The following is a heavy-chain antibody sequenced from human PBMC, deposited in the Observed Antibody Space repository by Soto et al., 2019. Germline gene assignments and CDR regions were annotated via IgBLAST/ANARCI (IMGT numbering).Heavy chain of an antibody. CDR1: EYSFTSYW. CDR2: IYPGDSDT. D-gene: IGHD3-10*02. V-gene: IGHV5-51*01. CDR3: AVGCVRGVITRTRGYYGMDV. J-gene: IGHJ6*02. Sequence: GVPLKVSSKCSEYSFTSYWIGWVRQMPGKGLEWMGIIYPGDSDTRYSPSFQGQVTISADKSISTAYLQWSSLKASDTAMYYCAVGCVRGVITRTRGYYGMDVWGQGTTVTVSS.